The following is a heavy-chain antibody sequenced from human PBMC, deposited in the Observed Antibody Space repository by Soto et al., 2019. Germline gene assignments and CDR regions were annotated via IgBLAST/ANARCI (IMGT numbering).Heavy chain of an antibody. CDR3: AKGGVGSTSNAFDI. D-gene: IGHD1-26*01. Sequence: GGSLRLSCAASGFTFRSYGMHWVRQAPAKGLEWVAVISYDGSNKYYADSVKGRFTISRDNSKNTLYLQMNSLRAEDTAVYYCAKGGVGSTSNAFDIWGLGTMVTVSS. V-gene: IGHV3-30*18. CDR2: ISYDGSNK. J-gene: IGHJ3*02. CDR1: GFTFRSYG.